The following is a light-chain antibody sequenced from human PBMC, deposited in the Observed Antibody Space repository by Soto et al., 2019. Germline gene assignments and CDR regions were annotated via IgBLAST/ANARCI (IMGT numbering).Light chain of an antibody. CDR2: EVS. J-gene: IGLJ1*01. Sequence: QSALTQPASVSGSPGQSITISCTGTSSDIGNYNYVSWYQQHPGKAPKLMIYEVSNRPSGVSNRFSGSKSGNTASLTISGLQAEDEADYYCSSYTSSSTLNDVFGTGTKVAVL. V-gene: IGLV2-14*01. CDR1: SSDIGNYNY. CDR3: SSYTSSSTLNDV.